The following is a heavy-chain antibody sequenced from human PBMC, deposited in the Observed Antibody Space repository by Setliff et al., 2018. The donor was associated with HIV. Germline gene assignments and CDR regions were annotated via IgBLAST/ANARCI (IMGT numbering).Heavy chain of an antibody. CDR1: GYTFTDYY. J-gene: IGHJ3*02. V-gene: IGHV1-69-2*01. D-gene: IGHD6-19*01. CDR3: AFGRAGYSSGWYDAFDI. Sequence: ASVKVSCKASGYTFTDYYMHWVQQAPGRGLERMGHVDPEDGETIYAEKFQGRVTITADTSTDTAYMELGSLRSEDTAVYYCAFGRAGYSSGWYDAFDIWGQGTMVTVSS. CDR2: VDPEDGET.